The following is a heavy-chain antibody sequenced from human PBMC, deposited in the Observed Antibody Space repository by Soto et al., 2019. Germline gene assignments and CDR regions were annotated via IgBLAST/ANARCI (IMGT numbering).Heavy chain of an antibody. CDR3: ARDYDFWSGHSDGMDV. CDR2: IIPILGTA. D-gene: IGHD3-3*01. J-gene: IGHJ6*02. V-gene: IGHV1-69*01. Sequence: QVQLVQSGAEVKKPGYSVKVSCKASGGTFSSYAISWVRQAPGQRLEGMGGIIPILGTANYAQKFQGRVTITADESTSTAYMELSSLRSEDTAVYYCARDYDFWSGHSDGMDVWGQGTTVTVSS. CDR1: GGTFSSYA.